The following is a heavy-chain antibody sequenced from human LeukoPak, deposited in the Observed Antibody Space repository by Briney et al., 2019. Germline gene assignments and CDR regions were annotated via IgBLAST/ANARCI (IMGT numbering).Heavy chain of an antibody. Sequence: SETLSLTCAVNGGSFSGYYWSWIRQPPGKGLEWIGEINHRGSTNYNPSLKSRVTISVDTSKNQFSLKLSSVTAADTAVYYCARGLYCSSTSCNTGDIVATTQYYFDYWGQGTLVTVSS. J-gene: IGHJ4*02. D-gene: IGHD2-2*02. CDR3: ARGLYCSSTSCNTGDIVATTQYYFDY. V-gene: IGHV4-34*01. CDR2: INHRGST. CDR1: GGSFSGYY.